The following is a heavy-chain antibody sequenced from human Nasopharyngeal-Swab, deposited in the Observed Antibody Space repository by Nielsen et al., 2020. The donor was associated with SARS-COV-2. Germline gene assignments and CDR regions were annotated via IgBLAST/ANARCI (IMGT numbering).Heavy chain of an antibody. V-gene: IGHV6-1*01. CDR3: ARGKLLWFGELSRRVYYFDY. CDR2: SYYRSKWYN. Sequence: SQTLSLTCATSGDSVSSNSAAWYWIRQSPSRGLEWLGKSYYRSKWYNDYAVSVKSRITINPDTSKKQFSLQLNSVTPEDTAVYYCARGKLLWFGELSRRVYYFDYWGQGTLVTVSS. J-gene: IGHJ4*02. D-gene: IGHD3-10*01. CDR1: GDSVSSNSAA.